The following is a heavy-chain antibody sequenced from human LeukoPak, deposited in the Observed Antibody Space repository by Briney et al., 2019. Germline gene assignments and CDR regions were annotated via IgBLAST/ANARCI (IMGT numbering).Heavy chain of an antibody. CDR1: GYTLTELS. D-gene: IGHD5/OR15-5a*01. CDR3: ATRREVYGYYYYYYGMDV. CDR2: FDPEDGET. V-gene: IGHV1-24*01. J-gene: IGHJ6*02. Sequence: ASVKVSCKVSGYTLTELSMHWVRQAPGKGLEWMGGFDPEDGETIYAQKFQGRVTMTEDTSTDTAYMELSSLRSEDTAVYYCATRREVYGYYYYYYGMDVWGQGTTVTVSS.